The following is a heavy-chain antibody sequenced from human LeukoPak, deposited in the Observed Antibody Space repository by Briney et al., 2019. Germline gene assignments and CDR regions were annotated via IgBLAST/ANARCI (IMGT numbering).Heavy chain of an antibody. D-gene: IGHD4-23*01. J-gene: IGHJ3*02. CDR3: ARGYGDNSGAFDI. CDR2: IYHTGRT. Sequence: SETLSLTCAVSGGSIIVAAYSWSWIRQPPGKGLEWIGYIYHTGRTSYNPSLKSRVTISVDRSKNQFSLKLNSVTAADTAVHYCARGYGDNSGAFDIWGQGTMVAVSS. CDR1: GGSIIVAAYS. V-gene: IGHV4-30-2*01.